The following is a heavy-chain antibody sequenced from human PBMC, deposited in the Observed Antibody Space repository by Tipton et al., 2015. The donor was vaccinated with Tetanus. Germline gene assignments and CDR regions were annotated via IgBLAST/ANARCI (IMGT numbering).Heavy chain of an antibody. Sequence: QLVQSGAEVKPSQTLSLTCAISGDSVSSNTMAWNWIRQSPSRGLEWLGRTYYRSKWFNDYAVSLRGRITVNADTSRNQFSLQLNSVIPEDTAVYYCARGSDIVVVPGVTRADWFDPWGQGTLVTVSS. CDR2: TYYRSKWFN. D-gene: IGHD2-2*01. CDR1: GDSVSSNTMA. CDR3: ARGSDIVVVPGVTRADWFDP. V-gene: IGHV6-1*01. J-gene: IGHJ5*02.